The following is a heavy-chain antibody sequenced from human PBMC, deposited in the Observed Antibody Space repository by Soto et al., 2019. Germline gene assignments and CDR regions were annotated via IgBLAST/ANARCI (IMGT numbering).Heavy chain of an antibody. CDR3: ARRQSISWYGL. CDR1: GGSISSSSYY. CDR2: IYYSGST. Sequence: QLQLQESGPGLVKPSETLSLTCTVSGGSISSSSYYWGWIRQPPGKGLEWIGSIYYSGSTYYNPSLKSRVTISVYTSKHQFSLKLSSVTAADTAVYYCARRQSISWYGLWGQGTLVTVSS. D-gene: IGHD6-13*01. J-gene: IGHJ4*02. V-gene: IGHV4-39*01.